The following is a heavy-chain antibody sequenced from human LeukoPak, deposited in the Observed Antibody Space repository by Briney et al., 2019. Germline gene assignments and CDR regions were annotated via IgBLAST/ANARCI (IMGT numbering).Heavy chain of an antibody. J-gene: IGHJ6*03. Sequence: SETLSLTCTVSGGSISSSSYYWGWIRQPPGKGLEWIGSIYYSGSTYYNPSLKSRVTISVDTSKNQFSLKLSSVTAADTAVYYCAARYSSSWYPFRFYYMDVWGKGTTVTVSS. D-gene: IGHD6-13*01. CDR2: IYYSGST. CDR1: GGSISSSSYY. V-gene: IGHV4-39*07. CDR3: AARYSSSWYPFRFYYMDV.